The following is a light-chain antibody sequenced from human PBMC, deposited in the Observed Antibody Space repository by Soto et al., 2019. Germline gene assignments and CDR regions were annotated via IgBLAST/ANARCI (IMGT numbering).Light chain of an antibody. CDR2: DVS. CDR3: SSYTCLYTWV. V-gene: IGLV2-14*01. CDR1: SIDVGGYNY. Sequence: QSALTQPASVSGSPGQSITFSCTGASIDVGGYNYVSWYQQHPGKAPKVLISDVSNRPSGTFNRFSSSKSGNTASLTISGLQAEDEADYYSSSYTCLYTWVSGIGTKLTDL. J-gene: IGLJ1*01.